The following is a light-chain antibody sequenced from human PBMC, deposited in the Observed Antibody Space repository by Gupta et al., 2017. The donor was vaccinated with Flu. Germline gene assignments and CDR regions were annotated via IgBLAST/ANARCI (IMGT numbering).Light chain of an antibody. CDR1: QSLVHSNGYNH. J-gene: IGKJ2*01. V-gene: IGKV2-28*01. CDR3: RQDLPPYT. Sequence: DTVMTQSPLSLSVTPGEPASISCRSSQSLVHSNGYNHLDWYRQKPGQSPQLLIYWASNRGCGVPDRFSGSGAGKEFTLKSSRGEDEDVGVYYGRQDLPPYTFGQGTKMDIK. CDR2: WAS.